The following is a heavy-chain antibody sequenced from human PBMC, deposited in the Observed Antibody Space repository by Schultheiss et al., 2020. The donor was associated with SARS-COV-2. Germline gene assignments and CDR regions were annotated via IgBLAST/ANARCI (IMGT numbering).Heavy chain of an antibody. Sequence: GGSLRLSCQGSGYIFSTYWIGWVRQMPGKGLEWMGIICRGDSDTIYSPSFQGRVTISADKSISTAYLRWSSVKASDTAMYYCARRADSYGRIDYWGQGTLVTVSS. CDR2: ICRGDSDT. D-gene: IGHD5-18*01. CDR1: GYIFSTYW. V-gene: IGHV5-51*01. J-gene: IGHJ4*02. CDR3: ARRADSYGRIDY.